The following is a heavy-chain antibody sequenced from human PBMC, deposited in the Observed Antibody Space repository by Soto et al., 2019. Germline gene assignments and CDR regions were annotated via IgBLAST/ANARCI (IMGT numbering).Heavy chain of an antibody. CDR3: ARGTVATIRTFAY. D-gene: IGHD5-12*01. CDR2: IYYSGST. V-gene: IGHV4-31*03. J-gene: IGHJ4*02. Sequence: SETLSLTCTVSGGSISSGGYYWSWIRQHPGKGLEWIGHIYYSGSTYYNPSLKSRVTISVDTSKNQFSLKLSSVAAADTAVYYCARGTVATIRTFAYWGQGTLVPVSS. CDR1: GGSISSGGYY.